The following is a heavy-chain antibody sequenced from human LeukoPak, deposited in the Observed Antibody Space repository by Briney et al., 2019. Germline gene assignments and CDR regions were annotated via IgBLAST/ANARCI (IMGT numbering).Heavy chain of an antibody. Sequence: SETLSLTCTVSGGSISSYYWSWIRQPPGKGLEWVGYIYYSGSTNYNPSLKSRVTISVDTSKNQFSLKLSSVTAADTAVYYCARVRGSYSIFDYWGQGTLVTVSS. CDR3: ARVRGSYSIFDY. CDR2: IYYSGST. D-gene: IGHD1-26*01. CDR1: GGSISSYY. V-gene: IGHV4-59*01. J-gene: IGHJ4*02.